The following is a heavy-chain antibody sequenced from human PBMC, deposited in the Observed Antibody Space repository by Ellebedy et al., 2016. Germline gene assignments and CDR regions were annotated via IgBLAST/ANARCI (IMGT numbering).Heavy chain of an antibody. Sequence: GGSLRLSCAASGFTFSSYWMTWVRQAPGKGLEWLSTISSSGPITHYADSVKGRFTISRDNSKNIVYLQMNNLRAEDSAFYYCTRDARGLDYWGQGTRVTVSS. D-gene: IGHD2-15*01. CDR3: TRDARGLDY. CDR1: GFTFSSYW. CDR2: ISSSGPIT. J-gene: IGHJ4*02. V-gene: IGHV3-48*04.